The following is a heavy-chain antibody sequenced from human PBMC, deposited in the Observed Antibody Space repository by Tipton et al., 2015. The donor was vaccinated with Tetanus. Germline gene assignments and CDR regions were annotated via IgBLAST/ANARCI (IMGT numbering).Heavy chain of an antibody. D-gene: IGHD3-22*01. CDR3: ARDRGDYIYYGMDV. CDR2: IDPNSGGT. V-gene: IGHV1-2*02. CDR1: GYTFTAQY. J-gene: IGHJ6*02. Sequence: QLVQSGAELKKPGASVKVSCKAFGYTFTAQYMYWVRQAPGQGLEWMGWIDPNSGGTVYAQKFQGRVTMTRDTSISTAYMELRSLRSDDTAVYYCARDRGDYIYYGMDVWVPGTTVTVS.